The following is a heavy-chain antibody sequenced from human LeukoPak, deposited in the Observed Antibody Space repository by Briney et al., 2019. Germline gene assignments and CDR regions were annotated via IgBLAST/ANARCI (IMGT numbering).Heavy chain of an antibody. Sequence: PGGSLRLSCAASGFTVSSNYMNWVRQAPGKGLEWVSVIYSGGSTYYADSVKGRFTISRDNSKNTLYLQMNSLRAEDTAVYYCARERDGYNYDYWGQGTLVTVSS. V-gene: IGHV3-53*01. CDR3: ARERDGYNYDY. CDR1: GFTVSSNY. D-gene: IGHD5-24*01. CDR2: IYSGGST. J-gene: IGHJ4*02.